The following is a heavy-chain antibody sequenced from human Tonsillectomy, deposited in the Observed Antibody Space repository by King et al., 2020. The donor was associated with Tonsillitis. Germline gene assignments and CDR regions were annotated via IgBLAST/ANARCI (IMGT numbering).Heavy chain of an antibody. V-gene: IGHV3-20*04. J-gene: IGHJ2*01. CDR1: GFTFDDYG. CDR2: INWNGGST. Sequence: VQLVESGGGVVRPGGSLRLSCAASGFTFDDYGMSWVRQAPGKGLEWGSGINWNGGSTGYADSVKGRFTISRDNAKNSLYLQMNSLRAEDTALYYCARPRGYYYDSSGDGYFDLWGRGTLVTVSS. CDR3: ARPRGYYYDSSGDGYFDL. D-gene: IGHD3-22*01.